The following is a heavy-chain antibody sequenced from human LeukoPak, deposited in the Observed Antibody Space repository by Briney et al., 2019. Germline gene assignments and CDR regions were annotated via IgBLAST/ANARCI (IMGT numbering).Heavy chain of an antibody. D-gene: IGHD6-19*01. J-gene: IGHJ4*02. V-gene: IGHV3-74*01. Sequence: GGSLRLSCAASGFTFSKHWMLWVRQAPGRGLESVSRINTDGTVTTYADSVKGRFTVSRDNADNTMFLQMNSVRDEDTAVYYCATKQWLAPPPDSWGQGTPVTVSS. CDR3: ATKQWLAPPPDS. CDR1: GFTFSKHW. CDR2: INTDGTVT.